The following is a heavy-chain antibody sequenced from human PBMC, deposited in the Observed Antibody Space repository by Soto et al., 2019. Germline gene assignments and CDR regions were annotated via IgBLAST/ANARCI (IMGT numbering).Heavy chain of an antibody. CDR1: GGSISSYY. CDR2: IYYSGST. D-gene: IGHD6-6*01. Sequence: SETLSLTCTVSGGSISSYYWSWIRQPPGKGLEWIGYIYYSGSTNYNPSLKSRVTISVDTSKNQFSLKLSSVTAAATAVYYCARGTYSSSPRFDPWGQGTLVTAPQ. J-gene: IGHJ5*02. V-gene: IGHV4-59*01. CDR3: ARGTYSSSPRFDP.